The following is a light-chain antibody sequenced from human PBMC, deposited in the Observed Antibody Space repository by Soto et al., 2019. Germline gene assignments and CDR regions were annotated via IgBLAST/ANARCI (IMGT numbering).Light chain of an antibody. Sequence: SALTQPASLSGSPGQSITISCTGTSSDIGAYDYVSWFQQHPGKAPKLMISEVNNRPSGVSNRFSGSKSGNTAYLTISGLQVEDEADYYCSSYTSNSPYVFGTGTKVTVL. CDR3: SSYTSNSPYV. J-gene: IGLJ1*01. V-gene: IGLV2-14*01. CDR1: SSDIGAYDY. CDR2: EVN.